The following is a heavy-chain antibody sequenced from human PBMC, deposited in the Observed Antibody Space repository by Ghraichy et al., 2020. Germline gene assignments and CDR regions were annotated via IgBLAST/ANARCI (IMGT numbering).Heavy chain of an antibody. J-gene: IGHJ4*02. CDR1: GFTFSSYG. V-gene: IGHV3-30*02. CDR2: IRYDGSNK. Sequence: GGSLRLSCAASGFTFSSYGMHWVRQAPGKGLEWVAFIRYDGSNKYYADSVKGRFTISRDNSKNTLYLQMNSLRAEDTAVYYCAKDPPDRLYSSLDYWGQGTMVTVSS. D-gene: IGHD6-13*01. CDR3: AKDPPDRLYSSLDY.